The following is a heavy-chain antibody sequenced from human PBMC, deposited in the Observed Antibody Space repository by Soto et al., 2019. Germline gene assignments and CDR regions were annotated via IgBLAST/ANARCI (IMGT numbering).Heavy chain of an antibody. Sequence: GESLKISCKGSGYSFTSYWISWVRQMPGKGLEWMGRIDPSDSYTNYSPSFQGQVTISADKSISTAYLQWSSLKASDTAMYYCARHCSGGRCDPLALDGWGQGTTVTFSS. CDR2: IDPSDSYT. V-gene: IGHV5-10-1*04. D-gene: IGHD2-15*01. CDR3: ARHCSGGRCDPLALDG. CDR1: GYSFTSYW. J-gene: IGHJ6*02.